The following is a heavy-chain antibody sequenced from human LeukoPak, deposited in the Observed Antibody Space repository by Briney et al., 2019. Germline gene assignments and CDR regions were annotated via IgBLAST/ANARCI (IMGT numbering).Heavy chain of an antibody. CDR2: IKEDGSEQ. CDR3: AREVHAAVTDFDY. D-gene: IGHD6-13*01. Sequence: GGSLRLSCAASGFTFSRHWMSWVRQAPGKGLEWVANIKEDGSEQYYVDSMKGRFTISRDNARNSLYLQMNSLRAEDTAVYYCAREVHAAVTDFDYWGQGTLVTVSS. J-gene: IGHJ4*02. V-gene: IGHV3-7*01. CDR1: GFTFSRHW.